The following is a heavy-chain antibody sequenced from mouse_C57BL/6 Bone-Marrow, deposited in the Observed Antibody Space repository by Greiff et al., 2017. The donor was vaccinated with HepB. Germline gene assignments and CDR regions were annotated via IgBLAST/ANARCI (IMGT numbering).Heavy chain of an antibody. Sequence: QVQLQQSGPELVKPGASVKISCKASGYTFTDYYINWVKQRPGQGLEWIGWIFPGSGSTYYNEKFKGKATLTVDKSSSTAYMLLSSLTSEDSAVYFCARTGEFITTLVATPDYWGQGTTLTVSS. CDR1: GYTFTDYY. J-gene: IGHJ2*01. V-gene: IGHV1-75*01. D-gene: IGHD1-1*01. CDR2: IFPGSGST. CDR3: ARTGEFITTLVATPDY.